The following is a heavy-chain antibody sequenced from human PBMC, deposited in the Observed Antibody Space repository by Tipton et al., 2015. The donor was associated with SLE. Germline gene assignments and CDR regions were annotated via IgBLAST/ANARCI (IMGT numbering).Heavy chain of an antibody. CDR1: GGSISSGSNY. D-gene: IGHD3-3*01. V-gene: IGHV4-61*02. Sequence: TLSLTCTVSGGSISSGSNYWSWIRQPAGKGLEWIGRVSTSGSTNCNPSLKSRVTISVDTSENQFSLRLSSVTAADTAMYYCARDEYYDFWSGSGAFDIWGQGTMVTVSS. CDR3: ARDEYYDFWSGSGAFDI. J-gene: IGHJ3*02. CDR2: VSTSGST.